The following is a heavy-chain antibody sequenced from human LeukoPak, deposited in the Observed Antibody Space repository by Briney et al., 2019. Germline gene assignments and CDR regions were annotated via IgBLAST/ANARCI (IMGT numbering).Heavy chain of an antibody. Sequence: SGTLSLTCTVSGGSISSYYWSWIRQPPGKGLEWIGYIYYSGSTNYNPSLKSRVTISVDTSKNQFSLKLSSVTAADTAVYYCARISSWNWYFDLWGRGTLVTVSS. CDR1: GGSISSYY. V-gene: IGHV4-59*01. CDR3: ARISSWNWYFDL. J-gene: IGHJ2*01. CDR2: IYYSGST. D-gene: IGHD6-13*01.